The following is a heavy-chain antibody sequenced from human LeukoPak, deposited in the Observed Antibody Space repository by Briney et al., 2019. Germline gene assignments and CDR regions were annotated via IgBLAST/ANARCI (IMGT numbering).Heavy chain of an antibody. Sequence: GGSLRLSCTTSKFNFNSYGMTWVRQAPGRGLEWVSSISGSGGSTQYAASVQGRFTISRDNSKNTLYLQMNSLRAEDTAIYYCAKDDYVGSYFYFDYWGQGTLVTVSS. D-gene: IGHD1-26*01. J-gene: IGHJ4*02. CDR2: ISGSGGST. V-gene: IGHV3-23*01. CDR1: KFNFNSYG. CDR3: AKDDYVGSYFYFDY.